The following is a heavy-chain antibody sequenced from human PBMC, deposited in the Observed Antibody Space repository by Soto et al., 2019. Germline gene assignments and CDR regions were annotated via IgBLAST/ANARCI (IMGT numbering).Heavy chain of an antibody. J-gene: IGHJ5*02. CDR3: ARSFYP. Sequence: QLQLQESGPGLVKPSETLSLTCTVSGGSISHYHWSWIRQAPGKGMEWIGYIFYNGSTHYNPSLTSRVTISVDMSKNRLSLTLTSVTAADTAVYYCARSFYPWGQGTLVTVSS. CDR1: GGSISHYH. CDR2: IFYNGST. V-gene: IGHV4-59*01.